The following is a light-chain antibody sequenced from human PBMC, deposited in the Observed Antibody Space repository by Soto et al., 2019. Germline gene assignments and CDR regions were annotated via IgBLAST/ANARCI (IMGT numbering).Light chain of an antibody. J-gene: IGKJ1*01. CDR3: QQYGETPWT. Sequence: EIVFTQSPATLSVSPGERATLSCRASQSVSSSLAWYRRKPGQAPRLLIYDATNRASGVPARFSGSGSGTDFTLTISSLEPEDFAVYYCQQYGETPWTFGQGTKVDIK. V-gene: IGKV3-11*01. CDR1: QSVSSS. CDR2: DAT.